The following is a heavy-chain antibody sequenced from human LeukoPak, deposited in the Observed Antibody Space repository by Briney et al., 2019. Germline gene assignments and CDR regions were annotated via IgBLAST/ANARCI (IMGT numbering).Heavy chain of an antibody. CDR1: GFTFSSYS. CDR3: AKSSKGRYFFDY. J-gene: IGHJ4*02. CDR2: ISSSSSYI. V-gene: IGHV3-21*01. Sequence: GGSLRLSCAASGFTFSSYSMNWVRQAPGKGLEWVSSISSSSSYIYYADSVKGRFTISRDNAKDSLYLQMNSLRAEDTAVYYCAKSSKGRYFFDYWGQGTLVTVSS. D-gene: IGHD2/OR15-2a*01.